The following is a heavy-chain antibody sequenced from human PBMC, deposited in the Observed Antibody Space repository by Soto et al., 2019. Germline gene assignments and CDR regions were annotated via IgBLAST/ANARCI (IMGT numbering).Heavy chain of an antibody. CDR2: ISGGGGST. V-gene: IGHV3-23*01. CDR3: AKGGFWVHYGMDV. Sequence: EVQLLESGGGLVQPGGSLRLSCAASGSSFSCYAMNWVRQAPGKGLEWVSAISGGGGSTFYADAVKGRFTISRDNSKNTLYMEMNSLRVEDTAVYYCAKGGFWVHYGMDVWGQGTTVTVSS. D-gene: IGHD3-16*01. CDR1: GSSFSCYA. J-gene: IGHJ6*02.